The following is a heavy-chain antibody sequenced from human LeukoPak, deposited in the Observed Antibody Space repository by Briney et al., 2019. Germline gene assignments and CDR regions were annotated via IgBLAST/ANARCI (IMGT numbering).Heavy chain of an antibody. Sequence: GGSLRLSCAASGFTFDDYAMHWVRQAPGKGLEWVSGISWNSGSIGYADSVKGRFTISRDNAKNSLYLQMNSLRAEDTALYYCAKSKFSITMIVVAIDYWGQGTPVTVSS. CDR3: AKSKFSITMIVVAIDY. D-gene: IGHD3-22*01. CDR2: ISWNSGSI. V-gene: IGHV3-9*01. J-gene: IGHJ4*02. CDR1: GFTFDDYA.